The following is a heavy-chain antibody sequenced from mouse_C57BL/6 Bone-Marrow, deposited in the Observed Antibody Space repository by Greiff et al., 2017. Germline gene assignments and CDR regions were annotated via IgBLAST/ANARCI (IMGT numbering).Heavy chain of an antibody. CDR3: ARLGTTVGLDV. J-gene: IGHJ1*03. Sequence: EVMLVESGGDLVKPGGSLKLSCAASGFTFSSYGMSWVRQTPDKRLAWVATISSGGSYTYYPDSVKGRFTISRDNAKNTLYLQMSSLKSEDTAMYYCARLGTTVGLDVWGTGTTGTVSS. CDR1: GFTFSSYG. CDR2: ISSGGSYT. V-gene: IGHV5-6*01. D-gene: IGHD1-1*01.